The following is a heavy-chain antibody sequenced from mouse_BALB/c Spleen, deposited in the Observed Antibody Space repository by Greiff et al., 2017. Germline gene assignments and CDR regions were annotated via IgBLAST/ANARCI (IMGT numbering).Heavy chain of an antibody. D-gene: IGHD2-1*01. J-gene: IGHJ3*01. CDR3: ASLYGNYVFAY. CDR2: IRNKANGYTT. CDR1: GFTFTDYY. V-gene: IGHV7-3*02. Sequence: VQLKESGGGLVQPGGSLRLSCATSGFTFTDYYMSWVRQPPGKALEWLGFIRNKANGYTTEYSASVKGRFTISRDNSQSILYLQMNTLRAEDSATYYCASLYGNYVFAYWGQGTLVTVSA.